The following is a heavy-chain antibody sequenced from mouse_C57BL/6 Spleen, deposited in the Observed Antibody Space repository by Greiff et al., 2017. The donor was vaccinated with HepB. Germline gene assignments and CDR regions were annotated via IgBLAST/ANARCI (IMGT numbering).Heavy chain of an antibody. V-gene: IGHV5-17*01. CDR3: ARGYYGSSPRAMDY. J-gene: IGHJ4*01. CDR1: GFTFSDYG. D-gene: IGHD1-1*01. Sequence: EVMLVESGGGLVKPGGSLKLSCAASGFTFSDYGMHWVRQAPEKGLEWVAYISSGSSTIYYADTVKGRFTISRDNAKNTLFLQMTSLRSEDTAMYYCARGYYGSSPRAMDYWGQGTSVTVSS. CDR2: ISSGSSTI.